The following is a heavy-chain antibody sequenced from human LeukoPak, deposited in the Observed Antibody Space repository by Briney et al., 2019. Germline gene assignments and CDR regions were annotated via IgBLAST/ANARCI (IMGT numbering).Heavy chain of an antibody. CDR3: AREGNGWTSSSIVY. Sequence: GGSLRLSCAASGFTFRRYGMSWVRQAPGKGLEWVSSISSSSSYIYYADSVKGRFTISRDNAKNSLYLQMNSLRAEDTAVYYCAREGNGWTSSSIVYWGQGTLVTVSS. V-gene: IGHV3-21*01. CDR2: ISSSSSYI. CDR1: GFTFRRYG. J-gene: IGHJ4*02. D-gene: IGHD6-6*01.